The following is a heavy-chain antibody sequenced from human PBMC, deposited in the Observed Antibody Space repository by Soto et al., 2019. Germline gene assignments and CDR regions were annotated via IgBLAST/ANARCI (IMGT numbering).Heavy chain of an antibody. J-gene: IGHJ4*02. Sequence: SETLSLTCTVSGGSVSRTSYYWGWIRQPSGKGLEWIGSIFYSGYTYYSPSLKSRVSISVDTSKNQFSLKLNSVTATDTAVYYCARQETSGLSFDYWGQGTLVTVSS. D-gene: IGHD2-15*01. CDR3: ARQETSGLSFDY. CDR2: IFYSGYT. V-gene: IGHV4-39*01. CDR1: GGSVSRTSYY.